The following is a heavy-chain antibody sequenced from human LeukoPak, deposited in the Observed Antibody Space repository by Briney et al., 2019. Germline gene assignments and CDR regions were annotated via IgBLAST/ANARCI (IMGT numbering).Heavy chain of an antibody. CDR2: IHTGSSPT. D-gene: IGHD3-10*01. CDR3: ARVRSYFYYYYMDV. Sequence: PGGSLRLSCEGSGFNFSSYEMNWVRQAPGKGLEWVSYIHTGSSPTSYADSVKGRFTISRDNAKNSLYLQMNSLRAEDTAVYYCARVRSYFYYYYMDVWGKGTMVTVSS. CDR1: GFNFSSYE. V-gene: IGHV3-48*03. J-gene: IGHJ6*03.